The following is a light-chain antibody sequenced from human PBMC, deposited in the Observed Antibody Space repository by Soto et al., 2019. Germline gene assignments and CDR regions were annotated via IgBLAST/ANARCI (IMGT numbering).Light chain of an antibody. CDR2: STN. V-gene: IGLV8-61*01. CDR1: SGSVSTVNN. J-gene: IGLJ1*01. CDR3: ALFMGNGISV. Sequence: QTVVTQESSFSVYPGGTVTLICGLISGSVSTVNNPNWYQQTPSQAPRTLIYSTNTRSSWVPDRFSGSILGNKAALTIARAQADDESDYYCALFMGNGISVFGTRTKVTVL.